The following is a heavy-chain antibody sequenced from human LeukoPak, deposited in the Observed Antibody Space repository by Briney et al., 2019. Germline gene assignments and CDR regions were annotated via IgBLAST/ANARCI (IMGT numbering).Heavy chain of an antibody. CDR2: ISYDGSNK. D-gene: IGHD3-22*01. J-gene: IGHJ4*02. V-gene: IGHV3-30-3*01. CDR3: ARGRDSSGYYYADVHHPFDY. CDR1: GFTFSSYA. Sequence: GRSLRLSCAASGFTFSSYAMHWVRQAPGKGLEWVAVISYDGSNKYYADTVKGRFTISRDNSKNTLYLQMNSLRAEDTAVYYCARGRDSSGYYYADVHHPFDYWGQGTLVTVSS.